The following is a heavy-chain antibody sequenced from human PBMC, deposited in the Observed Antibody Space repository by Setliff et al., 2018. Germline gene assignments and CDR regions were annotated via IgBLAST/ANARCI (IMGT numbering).Heavy chain of an antibody. Sequence: SETLSLTCTVSGGSISTNSYYWGWIRQPPGKGLEWIGSMYFSGSTKYNPSPKSRVTMSIDKSKNEFSLKMSSVTAADTAVYYCARAPRYFDSTGSYFDGWGQGTLVTVSS. J-gene: IGHJ4*02. CDR1: GGSISTNSYY. CDR3: ARAPRYFDSTGSYFDG. D-gene: IGHD3-22*01. V-gene: IGHV4-39*07. CDR2: MYFSGST.